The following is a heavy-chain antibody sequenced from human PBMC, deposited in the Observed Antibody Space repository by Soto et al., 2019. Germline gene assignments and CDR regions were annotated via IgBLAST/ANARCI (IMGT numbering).Heavy chain of an antibody. Sequence: GGSLRLSCAASGFTFSNAWMSWVRQAPGKGLEWVGRIKSKTDGGTTDYAAPVKGRFTISRDDSKNTLYLQMNSLKTEDTAVYYCTTDGLAARSPLDYWGQGTLVTVSS. D-gene: IGHD6-6*01. J-gene: IGHJ4*02. CDR3: TTDGLAARSPLDY. CDR2: IKSKTDGGTT. V-gene: IGHV3-15*01. CDR1: GFTFSNAW.